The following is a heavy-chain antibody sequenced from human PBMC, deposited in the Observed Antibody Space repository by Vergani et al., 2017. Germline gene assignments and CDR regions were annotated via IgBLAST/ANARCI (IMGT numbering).Heavy chain of an antibody. CDR3: ARTFRYYFDY. D-gene: IGHD1/OR15-1a*01. J-gene: IGHJ4*02. CDR1: GFTFDDYA. Sequence: EVQLVESGGGLVQPGRSLRLSCAASGFTFDDYAMHWVRQAPGKGLEWVSGISWNSGSIGYADSVKGRFTISRDNAKNSLYLQMNSLRAEDTAVYYCARTFRYYFDYWGQGTLVTVSS. CDR2: ISWNSGSI. V-gene: IGHV3-9*01.